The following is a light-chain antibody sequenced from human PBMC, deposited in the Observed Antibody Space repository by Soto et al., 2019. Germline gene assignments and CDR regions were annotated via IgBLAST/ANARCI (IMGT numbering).Light chain of an antibody. J-gene: IGKJ4*01. V-gene: IGKV3-20*01. CDR3: QQYITSPPRLT. Sequence: ELVLTQSPGTLSLSPGERATLSCRASQSVSSIDLAWYQQKPGQAPRLLVYDVSTRATGIPDRFSGSGSGTDFTLTISRLEPEDFAVYYCQQYITSPPRLTFGGGTKVEIK. CDR2: DVS. CDR1: QSVSSID.